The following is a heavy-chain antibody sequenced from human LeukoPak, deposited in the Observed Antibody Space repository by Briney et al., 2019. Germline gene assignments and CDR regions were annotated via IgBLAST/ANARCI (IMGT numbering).Heavy chain of an antibody. V-gene: IGHV4-59*01. Sequence: SETLSLTCTVSGGSISSYYWSWFRQPPGKGLEWIGYIYYSGSTNYNPSPKSRVTISVDTSKNQFSLKLSSVTAADTAVYYCARALSIAVAGTAFDYWGQGTLVTVSS. CDR1: GGSISSYY. J-gene: IGHJ4*02. D-gene: IGHD6-19*01. CDR3: ARALSIAVAGTAFDY. CDR2: IYYSGST.